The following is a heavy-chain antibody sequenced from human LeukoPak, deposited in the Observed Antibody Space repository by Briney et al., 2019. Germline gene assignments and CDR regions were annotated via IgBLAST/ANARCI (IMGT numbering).Heavy chain of an antibody. D-gene: IGHD3-16*01. CDR2: IKQDGSEK. Sequence: PGGSLRLSCAASGFTFSSYWMSWVRQAPGKGLEWVANIKQDGSEKYYVDSVKGRFTISRDNAKNSLYLQMNSLRAEDTAVYYCAKSKGELDYYYYYMDVWGKGTTVTVSS. J-gene: IGHJ6*03. V-gene: IGHV3-7*01. CDR1: GFTFSSYW. CDR3: AKSKGELDYYYYYMDV.